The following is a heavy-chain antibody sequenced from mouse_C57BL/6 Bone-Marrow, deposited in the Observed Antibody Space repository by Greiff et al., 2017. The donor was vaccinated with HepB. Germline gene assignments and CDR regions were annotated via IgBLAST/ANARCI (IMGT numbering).Heavy chain of an antibody. Sequence: QVHVKQPGAELVKPGASVKLSCKASGYTFTSYWMHWVKQRPGQGLEWIGMIHPNSGSTNYNEKFKSKATLTVDKSSSTAYMQLSSLTSEDSAVYYCARDGNYAMDYWGQGTSVTVSS. V-gene: IGHV1-64*01. CDR2: IHPNSGST. J-gene: IGHJ4*01. D-gene: IGHD2-1*01. CDR1: GYTFTSYW. CDR3: ARDGNYAMDY.